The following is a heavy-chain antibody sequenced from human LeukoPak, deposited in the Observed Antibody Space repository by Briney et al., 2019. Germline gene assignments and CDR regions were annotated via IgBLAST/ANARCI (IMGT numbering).Heavy chain of an antibody. V-gene: IGHV3-23*01. J-gene: IGHJ4*02. D-gene: IGHD5-12*01. Sequence: GGSLRLSCAASGFTFSSYAMSWVRQAPGKGLEWVSLISGGAYSTYYADSVKGRFTISRDNSKNTLSLQMNSLRAEDTAIYFCAKDSRGYDKPFDSWGRGTPVTVSS. CDR3: AKDSRGYDKPFDS. CDR2: ISGGAYST. CDR1: GFTFSSYA.